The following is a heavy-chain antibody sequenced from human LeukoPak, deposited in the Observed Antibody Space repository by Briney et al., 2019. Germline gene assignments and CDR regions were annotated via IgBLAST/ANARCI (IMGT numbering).Heavy chain of an antibody. V-gene: IGHV3-21*06. CDR2: ITSSSRYI. CDR3: ARELGYCSSASCHQGYYYYYMDV. D-gene: IGHD2-2*01. J-gene: IGHJ6*03. CDR1: GFTFSPYS. Sequence: PGGSLRLSCVASGFTFSPYSMIWVRQAPGKGLEWVSVITSSSRYIYYADSVKGRFTISRDNAKNSVYLQMNSLRAEDTAVYYCARELGYCSSASCHQGYYYYYMDVWGKGTTVTVSS.